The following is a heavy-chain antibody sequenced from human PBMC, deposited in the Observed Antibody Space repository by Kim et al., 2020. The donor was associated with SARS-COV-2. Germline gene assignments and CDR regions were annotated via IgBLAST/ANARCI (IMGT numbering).Heavy chain of an antibody. Sequence: GGSLRLSCAASGFTFSSYGMHWVRQAPGKGLEWVAVISYDGSNKYYADSVKGRFTISRDNSKNTLYLQMNSLRAEDTAVYYCAKELGTGPGDYWGQGTLVTVSS. CDR3: AKELGTGPGDY. V-gene: IGHV3-30*18. CDR1: GFTFSSYG. CDR2: ISYDGSNK. J-gene: IGHJ4*02. D-gene: IGHD1-1*01.